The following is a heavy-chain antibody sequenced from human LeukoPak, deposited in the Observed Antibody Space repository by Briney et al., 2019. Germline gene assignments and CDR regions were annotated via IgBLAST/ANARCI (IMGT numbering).Heavy chain of an antibody. CDR1: GYTFTSYG. CDR3: ARAYDYVWGSYRYCSFEY. J-gene: IGHJ4*02. CDR2: ISAYNGNT. V-gene: IGHV1-18*01. D-gene: IGHD3-16*02. Sequence: ASVKVSCKASGYTFTSYGISWVRQAPGQGLEWMGWISAYNGNTNYAQKLQGRVTMTTDTSTSKAYMELKSLRSDDTAVYYCARAYDYVWGSYRYCSFEYWGQGTLVTVSS.